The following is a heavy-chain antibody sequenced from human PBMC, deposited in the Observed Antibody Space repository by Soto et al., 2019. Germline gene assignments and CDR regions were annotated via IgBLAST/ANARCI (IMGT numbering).Heavy chain of an antibody. J-gene: IGHJ4*02. D-gene: IGHD2-21*01. Sequence: EVQLVESGGGLVQPRGSLRLSCAASGFALADYNMKWVRQAPGKGLEWVSDTSASSGDTYYADSVKGRFTISRDNAKNSLYLQMNNLRAEDTAIYYCVRDWAYSFDYWGQGTLVTVSS. CDR1: GFALADYN. CDR2: TSASSGDT. CDR3: VRDWAYSFDY. V-gene: IGHV3-48*01.